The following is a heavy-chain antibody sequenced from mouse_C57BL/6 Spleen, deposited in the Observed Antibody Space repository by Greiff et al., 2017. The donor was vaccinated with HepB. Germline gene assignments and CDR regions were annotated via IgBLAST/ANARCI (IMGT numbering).Heavy chain of an antibody. V-gene: IGHV1-26*01. CDR3: AREGEIITTDY. J-gene: IGHJ2*01. CDR1: GYTFTDYY. CDR2: INPNNGGT. Sequence: EVQLQQSGPELVKPGASVKISCKASGYTFTDYYMNWVKQSHGKSLEWIGDINPNNGGTSYNQKFKGKATLTVDKSSSTAYMELRRRTAEDSAVYYCAREGEIITTDYWGQGTTLTVSS. D-gene: IGHD1-1*01.